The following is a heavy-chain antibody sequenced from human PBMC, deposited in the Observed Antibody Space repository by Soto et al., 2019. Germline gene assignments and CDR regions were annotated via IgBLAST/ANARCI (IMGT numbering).Heavy chain of an antibody. J-gene: IGHJ6*02. V-gene: IGHV3-11*05. CDR3: ARDSPGLLWFGEPPYYYYYGMDV. D-gene: IGHD3-10*01. CDR1: GFTFSDYY. CDR2: ISSSSSYT. Sequence: QVPLVESGGGLVQPGGSLRLSCAASGFTFSDYYMSWIRQAPGKGLEWVSYISSSSSYTNYADSVKGRFTISRDNAKNSLYLQMNSLRAEDTAVYYCARDSPGLLWFGEPPYYYYYGMDVWGQGTTVTVSS.